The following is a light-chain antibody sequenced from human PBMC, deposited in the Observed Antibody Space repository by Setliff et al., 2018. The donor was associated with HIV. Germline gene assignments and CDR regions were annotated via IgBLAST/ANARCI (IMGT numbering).Light chain of an antibody. CDR2: DVS. CDR1: SSDVGGYNY. J-gene: IGLJ1*01. Sequence: QSVLTQPASVSGSPGQSITISCTGTSSDVGGYNYVSWYQQHPGKAPKLMIYDVSKRPSGVSNRFSGSKSGNTASLTISGLQAEDEADYYCCSYAGSSTPYVVGTGTKVTVL. V-gene: IGLV2-23*02. CDR3: CSYAGSSTPYV.